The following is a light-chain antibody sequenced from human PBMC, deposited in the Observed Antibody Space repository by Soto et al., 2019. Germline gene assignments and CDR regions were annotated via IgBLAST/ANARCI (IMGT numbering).Light chain of an antibody. V-gene: IGKV1-9*01. CDR3: QQLNSYPLT. CDR2: AAS. J-gene: IGKJ4*01. CDR1: QGISSY. Sequence: DIQLTQSPSFLSASVGDRVTITCRASQGISSYLAWYQQKPGKAPKLLIYAASTLQSRVPSRFSGSASGTEFTLTISSLQPEDFATYYCQQLNSYPLTFGGGTKVEIK.